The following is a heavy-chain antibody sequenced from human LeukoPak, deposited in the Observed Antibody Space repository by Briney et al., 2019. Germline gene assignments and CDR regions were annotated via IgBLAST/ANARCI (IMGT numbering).Heavy chain of an antibody. CDR3: ASPIAVTTAFDY. CDR2: MNPNRGNT. Sequence: ASVKVSCKASGYTFTSYDINWVRQATGQGLEWMGWMNPNRGNTGYAQKFQGRVTITRNTSISTAYMELSSLRSEDTAVYYCASPIAVTTAFDYWGQGTLVTVSS. D-gene: IGHD4-17*01. V-gene: IGHV1-8*03. CDR1: GYTFTSYD. J-gene: IGHJ4*02.